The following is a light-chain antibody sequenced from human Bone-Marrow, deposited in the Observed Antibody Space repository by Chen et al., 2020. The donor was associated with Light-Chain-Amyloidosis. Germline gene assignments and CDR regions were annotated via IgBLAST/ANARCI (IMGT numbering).Light chain of an antibody. CDR3: QSTESSGTYEVI. J-gene: IGLJ2*01. V-gene: IGLV3-25*03. Sequence: SYELTQPPSVSVSPGQTARITCSGDDLPTKYAYWYQQKPGQAPVLVIHRDTERPSGISARFPCSPSGTTATLDISGGQAEDEASYHWQSTESSGTYEVIFGGGTKLTVL. CDR2: RDT. CDR1: DLPTKY.